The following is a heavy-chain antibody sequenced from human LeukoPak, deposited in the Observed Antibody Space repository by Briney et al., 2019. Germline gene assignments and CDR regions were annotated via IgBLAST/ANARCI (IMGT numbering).Heavy chain of an antibody. CDR2: IIPIFGTA. D-gene: IGHD2-2*01. J-gene: IGHJ6*03. V-gene: IGHV1-69*13. Sequence: ASVKVSCKASGGTFSSYAISWVRQAPGQGLEWMGGIIPIFGTANYAQKFQGRVTITADESTSTAYMELSSLRSEDTAVYYCARGIVVPAAQNLYYYYYYMDVWGKGTTVTISS. CDR1: GGTFSSYA. CDR3: ARGIVVPAAQNLYYYYYYMDV.